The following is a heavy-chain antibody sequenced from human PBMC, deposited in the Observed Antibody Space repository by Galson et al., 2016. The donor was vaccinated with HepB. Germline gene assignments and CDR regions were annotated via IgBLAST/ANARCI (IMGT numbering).Heavy chain of an antibody. CDR2: IYHSGTT. J-gene: IGHJ4*02. V-gene: IGHV4-38-2*02. CDR1: GYSISSGYY. Sequence: SETLSLTCTVSGYSISSGYYWVWIRQPPGKDLEWIGSIYHSGTTYYNPSLKSRVTLSLDTSKNQFSLNLSSVTAADTAVYYCARDTEAAAGSLDVDYWGQGTLVTVSS. CDR3: ARDTEAAAGSLDVDY. D-gene: IGHD6-13*01.